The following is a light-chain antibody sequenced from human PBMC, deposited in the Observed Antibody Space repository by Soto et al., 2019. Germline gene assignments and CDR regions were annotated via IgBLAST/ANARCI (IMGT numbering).Light chain of an antibody. CDR3: HSYHSSLIGADL. CDR1: SSNIGAGYD. V-gene: IGLV1-40*01. Sequence: QSVLTQPPSVSGAPGQSATISCTGSSSNIGAGYDVHWYQQVPGTDPKLLIYDNNNRPSGVPDRFSVSKSDTSASLAITGIHAEDEADYYCHSYHSSLIGADLFGNGTKVTV. CDR2: DNN. J-gene: IGLJ1*01.